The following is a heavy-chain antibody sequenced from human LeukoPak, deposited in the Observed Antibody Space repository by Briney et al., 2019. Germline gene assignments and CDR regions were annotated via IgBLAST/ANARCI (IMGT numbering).Heavy chain of an antibody. Sequence: PSETLSLTCIVSGGSISSYYWSWIRQPPGKGLEWIGYIHYSGTTNYNPSLKSRVTISVDTSKNQFSLKLSSVTAADTAVYYCARDSSGYGGSWYFDVWGRGTLVTVSS. CDR1: GGSISSYY. J-gene: IGHJ2*01. CDR2: IHYSGTT. CDR3: ARDSSGYGGSWYFDV. V-gene: IGHV4-59*01. D-gene: IGHD4-23*01.